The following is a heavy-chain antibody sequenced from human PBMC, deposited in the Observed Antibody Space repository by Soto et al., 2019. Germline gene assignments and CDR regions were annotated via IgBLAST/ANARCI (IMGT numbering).Heavy chain of an antibody. J-gene: IGHJ6*02. D-gene: IGHD3-10*01. CDR1: GFTFDDYA. CDR2: INWNSGSI. Sequence: EEQLVESGGGLVQPGRSLRLSCAASGFTFDDYAMHWVRQAPGKGLEWVSGINWNSGSIGYADSVKGRFTISRDNAKTPLYLQMNSLRAEDTALYYCAKDRGSGSYAANYYYYGMDVGGQGTTVTVSS. CDR3: AKDRGSGSYAANYYYYGMDV. V-gene: IGHV3-9*01.